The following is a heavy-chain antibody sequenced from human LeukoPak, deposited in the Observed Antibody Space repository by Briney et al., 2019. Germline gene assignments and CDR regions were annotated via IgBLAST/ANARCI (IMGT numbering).Heavy chain of an antibody. CDR1: GYTFTSYY. CDR2: INPSGGST. CDR3: ARGYTYGSGSYYISARGFVFDY. D-gene: IGHD3-10*01. Sequence: ASVKVSCKASGYTFTSYYMHWVRQAPGQGLEWMGIINPSGGSTSYAQKFQGRVTMTRDTSTSTVYMELSSLRSEDTAVYYCARGYTYGSGSYYISARGFVFDYWGQGTLVTVSS. V-gene: IGHV1-46*01. J-gene: IGHJ4*02.